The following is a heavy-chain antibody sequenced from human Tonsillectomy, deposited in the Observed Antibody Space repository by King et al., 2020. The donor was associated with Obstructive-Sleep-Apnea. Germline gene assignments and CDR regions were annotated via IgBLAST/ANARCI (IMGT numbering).Heavy chain of an antibody. V-gene: IGHV3-66*01. J-gene: IGHJ4*02. CDR2: FNSGGAT. Sequence: VQLVESGGGLVQPGGSLRLSCAVSGFTVSSTYMSWVRQAPGKGLEWVSTFNSGGATDYADSVKGRFTISRDTSKNTLYLQMNSLRAEDTAVYFCARGLGYSYGYSFDYWGQGTLVTVSS. CDR3: ARGLGYSYGYSFDY. CDR1: GFTVSSTY. D-gene: IGHD5-18*01.